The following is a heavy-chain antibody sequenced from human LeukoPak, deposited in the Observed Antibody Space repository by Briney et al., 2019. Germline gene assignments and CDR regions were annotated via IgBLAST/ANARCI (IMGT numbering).Heavy chain of an antibody. CDR1: GGSMSSYY. CDR2: IYYSGTT. J-gene: IGHJ5*02. D-gene: IGHD3-22*01. CDR3: AREKIGYDGSGRGWFDP. Sequence: NSSETLSLTCTVSGGSMSSYYWNWIRQPPGKGLEWIGYIYYSGTTNYNPSLKSRVSMSVDTSKKQFSLKLSSVTAADTAVYYCAREKIGYDGSGRGWFDPWGQGTLVTVSS. V-gene: IGHV4-59*12.